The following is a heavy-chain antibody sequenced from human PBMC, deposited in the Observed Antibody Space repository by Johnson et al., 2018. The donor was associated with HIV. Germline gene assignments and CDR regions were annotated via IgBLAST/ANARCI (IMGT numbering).Heavy chain of an antibody. CDR3: ARDGRDLVTRGSFDV. CDR2: IFTAGDV. V-gene: IGHV3-66*01. CDR1: GFTVSSNY. J-gene: IGHJ3*01. Sequence: EVQLVESGGGLVQPGGSLRLSCAASGFTVSSNYMSWVRQAPGKGLEWVSVIFTAGDVYYSDSVKGRFTISRDNSKNILYLQMNSLRPEDTAVYYCARDGRDLVTRGSFDVWGQGTVVTVSS. D-gene: IGHD3-9*01.